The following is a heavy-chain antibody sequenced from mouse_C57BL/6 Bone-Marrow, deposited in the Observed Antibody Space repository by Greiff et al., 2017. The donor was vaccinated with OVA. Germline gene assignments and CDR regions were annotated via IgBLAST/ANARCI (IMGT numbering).Heavy chain of an antibody. Sequence: VQLQQSGPGLVKPSQSLSLTCSVTGYSITSGYYWHWIRQFPGNKLQWMGYISYDGSNNYNPSLKNRISITRDTSKNQFFLKLNSVTTEDTATYYCAREGYYSNSFAYWGQGTLVTVSA. CDR2: ISYDGSN. J-gene: IGHJ3*01. D-gene: IGHD2-5*01. CDR3: AREGYYSNSFAY. CDR1: GYSITSGYY. V-gene: IGHV3-6*01.